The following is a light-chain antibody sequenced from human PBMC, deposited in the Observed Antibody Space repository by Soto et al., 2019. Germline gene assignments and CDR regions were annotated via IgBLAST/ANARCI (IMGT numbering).Light chain of an antibody. CDR3: QQFNSYPLT. V-gene: IGKV1-13*02. CDR1: QGISSA. Sequence: AIPLTQSPSSLSASVGDRVTITCRASQGISSALAWCQQKPGKAPKLLIYDASSLESGVPSRFSGSGSGTDFTLTISSLQPEDFATYYCQQFNSYPLTFGGGTKVEIK. J-gene: IGKJ4*01. CDR2: DAS.